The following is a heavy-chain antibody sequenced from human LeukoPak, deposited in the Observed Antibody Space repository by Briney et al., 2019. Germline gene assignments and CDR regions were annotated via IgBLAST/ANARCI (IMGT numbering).Heavy chain of an antibody. Sequence: PSETLSLTCAVYGGSFSGYYWSWIRQPPGKGLEWIGEINHSGSTNYNPSLKSRVTISVDTSKNQFSLKLSSVTAADTAVYYCARARSVGHVPRGAFDIWGQGTMVTVSS. CDR3: ARARSVGHVPRGAFDI. CDR1: GGSFSGYY. J-gene: IGHJ3*02. V-gene: IGHV4-34*01. D-gene: IGHD6-6*01. CDR2: INHSGST.